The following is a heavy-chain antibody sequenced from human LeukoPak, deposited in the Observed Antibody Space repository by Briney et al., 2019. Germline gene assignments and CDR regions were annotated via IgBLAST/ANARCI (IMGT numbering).Heavy chain of an antibody. CDR2: INHSGST. Sequence: SETLSLTCAVYGGSFSGYYWSWIRQPPGEGMEWIGEINHSGSTNYNPSLKSRVTISVDTSKNQFSLKLSSVTAADTAVYYCARVHRSGRFDYWGQGTLVTVSS. J-gene: IGHJ4*02. D-gene: IGHD3-10*01. CDR3: ARVHRSGRFDY. CDR1: GGSFSGYY. V-gene: IGHV4-34*01.